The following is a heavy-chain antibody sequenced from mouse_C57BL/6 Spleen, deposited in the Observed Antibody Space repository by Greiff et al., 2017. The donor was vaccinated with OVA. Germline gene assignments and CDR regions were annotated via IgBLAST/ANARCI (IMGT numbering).Heavy chain of an antibody. V-gene: IGHV5-17*01. CDR3: AGGYGDWYFDV. J-gene: IGHJ1*03. Sequence: EVMLVESGGGLVKPGGSLKLSCAASGFTFSDYGMHWVRQAPEKGLEWVAYISSGSSTIYYADTVKGRFTISRDNAKNTLFLQMTSLRSEDTAMYYCAGGYGDWYFDVWGTGTTVTVSS. D-gene: IGHD1-1*01. CDR1: GFTFSDYG. CDR2: ISSGSSTI.